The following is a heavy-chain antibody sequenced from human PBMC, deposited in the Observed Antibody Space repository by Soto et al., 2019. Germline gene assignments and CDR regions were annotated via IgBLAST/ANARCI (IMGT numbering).Heavy chain of an antibody. CDR3: ARGSRSSGWVGTGDY. Sequence: QVQLVQSGAEVKKPGASVKVSCKASGYTFTTYGISWVRQAPGQGLEWMGWISGNNGNTNYAQNLQGRVTMTADTSKSTAYMELRSLRSDDTAVYYCARGSRSSGWVGTGDYWGQGTLVTVSS. D-gene: IGHD6-19*01. CDR2: ISGNNGNT. V-gene: IGHV1-18*01. J-gene: IGHJ4*02. CDR1: GYTFTTYG.